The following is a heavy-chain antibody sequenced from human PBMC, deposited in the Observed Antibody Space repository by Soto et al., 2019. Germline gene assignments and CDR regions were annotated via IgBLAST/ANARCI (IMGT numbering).Heavy chain of an antibody. CDR1: GFSLSTSRVG. CDR2: IYWDDDK. D-gene: IGHD3-9*01. CDR3: AHSRYYDVLTGYRSVAFDI. Sequence: QITLKESGPTLVKPTQTLTLTCTFSGFSLSTSRVGVGWIRQPPGKALEWLALIYWDDDKRYSPSLKSRLTITKDTSKIPMVLTIPNMDPVDTATYYCAHSRYYDVLTGYRSVAFDIWGQGTMFTVSS. J-gene: IGHJ3*02. V-gene: IGHV2-5*02.